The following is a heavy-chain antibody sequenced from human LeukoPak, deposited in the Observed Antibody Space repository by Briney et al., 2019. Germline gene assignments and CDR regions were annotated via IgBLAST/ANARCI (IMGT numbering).Heavy chain of an antibody. Sequence: GGSLRLSCAASGFTFSGYSMNWVRQAPGKGLVWVSRIASDGSSTTYADSVKGRFSISRDNAKNTLYLQMNSLRVEDTAVYYCARGRPHGNDYWGQGTLVTVSS. J-gene: IGHJ4*02. V-gene: IGHV3-74*01. CDR3: ARGRPHGNDY. CDR1: GFTFSGYS. D-gene: IGHD4-23*01. CDR2: IASDGSST.